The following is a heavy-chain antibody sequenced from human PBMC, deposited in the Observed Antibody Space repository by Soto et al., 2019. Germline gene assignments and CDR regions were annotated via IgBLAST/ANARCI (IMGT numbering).Heavy chain of an antibody. CDR1: GYTFTSYG. V-gene: IGHV1-18*01. CDR3: ARDGGYKWNDGGWFDP. J-gene: IGHJ5*02. CDR2: ISGYNGNT. Sequence: QVQLVQSGAEVKKPGASVKVSCKSSGYTFTSYGISWVRQAPGQGLEWMGWISGYNGNTNYAQKLQGRVTMTTDTSTSTAYMEMRSLRSEDTAVYYCARDGGYKWNDGGWFDPWGQGTLVTVSS. D-gene: IGHD1-1*01.